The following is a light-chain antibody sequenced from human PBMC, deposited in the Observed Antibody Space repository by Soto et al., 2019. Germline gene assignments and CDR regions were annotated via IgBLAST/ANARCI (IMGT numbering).Light chain of an antibody. CDR1: QSLLDSSNNENY. Sequence: IAVTQSQDSLAVSLGERFTINCSSIQSLLDSSNNENYLVLYRLKPGQPPKLIIQWASTRDYGVPDRFSGRGSGTDFTLAIIIQQAADVAVYYCQQYYTMPPFGQGTKLAIK. J-gene: IGKJ1*01. CDR2: WAS. CDR3: QQYYTMPP. V-gene: IGKV4-1*01.